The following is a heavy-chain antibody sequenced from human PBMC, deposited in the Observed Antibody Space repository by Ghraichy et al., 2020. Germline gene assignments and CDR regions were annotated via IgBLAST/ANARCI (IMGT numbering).Heavy chain of an antibody. J-gene: IGHJ4*02. D-gene: IGHD6-6*01. CDR3: ARVSRQLVDFDY. V-gene: IGHV3-21*01. Sequence: GGSLRLSCAASGFTFSSYSMNWVRQAPGKGLEWVSSISSSSSYIYYADSVKGRFTISRDNAKNSLYLQMNSLRAEDTAVYYCARVSRQLVDFDYWGQGTLVTVSS. CDR2: ISSSSSYI. CDR1: GFTFSSYS.